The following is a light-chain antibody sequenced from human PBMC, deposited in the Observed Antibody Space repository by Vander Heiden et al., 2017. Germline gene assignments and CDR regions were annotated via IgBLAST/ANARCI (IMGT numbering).Light chain of an antibody. J-gene: IGLJ2*01. CDR2: EVS. Sequence: SALTPPASVSGSPGQSITISCTGTSSDVGSYNLVSWYQHHPGKTPKLMIYEVSKRPSGVSNRFSGSKSGNTASLTISGLQAEDEADYYCSSYVGSGTFEGVVFGGGTKLTVL. V-gene: IGLV2-23*02. CDR1: SSDVGSYNL. CDR3: SSYVGSGTFEGVV.